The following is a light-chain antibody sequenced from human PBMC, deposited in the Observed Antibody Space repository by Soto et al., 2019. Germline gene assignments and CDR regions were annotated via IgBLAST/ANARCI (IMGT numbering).Light chain of an antibody. CDR2: GAS. CDR3: QQYGSSPWT. V-gene: IGKV3-20*01. Sequence: EIVLTQPPGTLSLSPGERATLSCRASQSVSSSYLAWYQQTPGQAPRLLIYGASSRATGIPDRFSGSGSGTDFTLTISRLEPEDFAVYYCQQYGSSPWTFGQGTKVDIK. CDR1: QSVSSSY. J-gene: IGKJ1*01.